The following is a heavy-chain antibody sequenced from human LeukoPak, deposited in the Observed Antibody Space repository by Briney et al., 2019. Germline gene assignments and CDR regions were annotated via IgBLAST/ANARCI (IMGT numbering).Heavy chain of an antibody. CDR1: GGTFSSYA. CDR3: ARDRYGEGGGDAFDI. CDR2: IIPIFGTA. V-gene: IGHV1-69*13. Sequence: ASVKVSCKASGGTFSSYAISWVRQAPGQGLEWMGGIIPIFGTANYAQKFQGRVTITADESTSTAYMELSSLRSEDMAVYYCARDRYGEGGGDAFDIWGQGTMVTVSS. D-gene: IGHD3-10*01. J-gene: IGHJ3*02.